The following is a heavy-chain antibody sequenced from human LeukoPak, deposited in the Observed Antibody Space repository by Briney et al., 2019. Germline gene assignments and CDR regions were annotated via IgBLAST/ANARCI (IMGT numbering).Heavy chain of an antibody. CDR2: ISSTSTFI. V-gene: IGHV3-21*01. CDR3: ARDYFDSSGYPQTYYYYYMDV. J-gene: IGHJ6*03. CDR1: GFTFSRYS. Sequence: AGGSLRLSCAASGFTFSRYSMNWVRQAPGKGLEWVASISSTSTFIYSADSVKGRFTISRDTAKNSLFLQMNSLRAEDTAIYYCARDYFDSSGYPQTYYYYYMDVWGKGTTVTVSS. D-gene: IGHD3-22*01.